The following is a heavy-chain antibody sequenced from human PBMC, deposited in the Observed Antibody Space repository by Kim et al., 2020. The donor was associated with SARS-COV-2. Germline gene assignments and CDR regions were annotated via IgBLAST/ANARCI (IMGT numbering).Heavy chain of an antibody. CDR1: GVSISTYY. CDR3: ARLGRDCSSTSCYFYYYY. J-gene: IGHJ6*01. CDR2: ICYSGST. Sequence: SETLSLTCTVSGVSISTYYWSWIRQPPGKGLEWIGDICYSGSTTYNPSLTIRVPISVDRSKNQFSMKLNSVTAADTAVYYCARLGRDCSSTSCYFYYYY. V-gene: IGHV4-59*08. D-gene: IGHD2-2*01.